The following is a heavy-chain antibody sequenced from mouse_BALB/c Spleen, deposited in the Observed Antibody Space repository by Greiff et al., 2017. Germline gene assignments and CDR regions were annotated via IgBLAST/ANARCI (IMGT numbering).Heavy chain of an antibody. CDR3: ARSPPYYYGSSYEAWFAY. V-gene: IGHV3-2*02. CDR1: GYSITSDYA. D-gene: IGHD1-1*01. Sequence: EVHLVESGPGLVKPSQSLSLTCTVTGYSITSDYAWNWIRQFPGNKLEWMGYISYSGSTSYNPSLKSRISITRDTSKNQFFLQLNSVTTEDTATYYCARSPPYYYGSSYEAWFAYWGQGTLVTVSA. CDR2: ISYSGST. J-gene: IGHJ3*01.